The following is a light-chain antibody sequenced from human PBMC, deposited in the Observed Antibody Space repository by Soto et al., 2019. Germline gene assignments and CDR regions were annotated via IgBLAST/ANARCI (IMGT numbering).Light chain of an antibody. V-gene: IGKV1-5*03. CDR2: KAS. CDR3: QQYNTYWT. J-gene: IGKJ1*01. Sequence: DIQMTQSPSTLSASVGDRVTITCRASQSVSLWLAWYQQKPGKAPKLLIYKASTLESGVPSRFSGGGFGTEFTPTISSLQPDDVATYYCQQYNTYWTFGQGTKVEIK. CDR1: QSVSLW.